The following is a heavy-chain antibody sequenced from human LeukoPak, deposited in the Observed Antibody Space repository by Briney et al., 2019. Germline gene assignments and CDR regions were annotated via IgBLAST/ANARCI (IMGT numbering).Heavy chain of an antibody. CDR2: ISGSGGST. D-gene: IGHD3-9*01. Sequence: GGSLRLSCAASGFTFSSYGMSWVRQAPGKGLEWVSAISGSGGSTYYADSVKGRFTISRDNSKNTLYLQMNSLRAEDTAVYYCAKDSYYDILTGYSRWDYWGQGTLVTVSS. CDR3: AKDSYYDILTGYSRWDY. CDR1: GFTFSSYG. J-gene: IGHJ4*02. V-gene: IGHV3-23*01.